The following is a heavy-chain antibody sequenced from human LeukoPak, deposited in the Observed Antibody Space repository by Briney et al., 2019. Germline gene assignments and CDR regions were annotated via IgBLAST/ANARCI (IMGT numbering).Heavy chain of an antibody. Sequence: SETLSLTCAVYGGSFSGYYWSWIRQPPGKGLEWIGEINHSGSTNYNPSLKSRVTISVDTSKNQFSLKLSSVTAADTAVYYCARAMGAVAGYFDFWGQGTLVTVSS. D-gene: IGHD6-19*01. CDR2: INHSGST. V-gene: IGHV4-34*01. CDR1: GGSFSGYY. J-gene: IGHJ4*02. CDR3: ARAMGAVAGYFDF.